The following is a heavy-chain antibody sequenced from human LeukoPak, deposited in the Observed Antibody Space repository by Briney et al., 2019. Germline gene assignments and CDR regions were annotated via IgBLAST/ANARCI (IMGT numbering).Heavy chain of an antibody. CDR2: IIPILGIA. Sequence: GASVKVSCKASGGTFSSYAISWVRQAPGQGLEWMGRIIPILGIANYAQKFQGRVTITADKSTSTAYMELSSLRSEDTAVYYCARDPDGYNQGPFDYWGQGTLVTVSS. CDR1: GGTFSSYA. D-gene: IGHD5-24*01. CDR3: ARDPDGYNQGPFDY. J-gene: IGHJ4*02. V-gene: IGHV1-69*04.